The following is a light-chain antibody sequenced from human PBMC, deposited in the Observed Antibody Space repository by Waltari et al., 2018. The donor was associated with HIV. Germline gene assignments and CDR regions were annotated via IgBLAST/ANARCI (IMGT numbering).Light chain of an antibody. CDR1: NIVDKR. J-gene: IGLJ1*01. CDR3: QVWDMTSDHFV. Sequence: SYILTQPPSVSVAPGQTARVPCGGNNIVDKRVHWYRQKLGQAPVLVVYDDVERPSGMSDRISGSNSGNTATLFISRADVGDEAEYYCQVWDMTSDHFVFGPGTTVTVL. CDR2: DDV. V-gene: IGLV3-21*02.